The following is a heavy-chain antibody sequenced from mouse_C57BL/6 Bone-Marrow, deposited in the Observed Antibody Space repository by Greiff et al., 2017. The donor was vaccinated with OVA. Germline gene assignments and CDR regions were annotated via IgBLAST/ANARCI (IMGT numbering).Heavy chain of an antibody. V-gene: IGHV1-62-2*01. Sequence: QVQLQQSGAELVKPGASVKLSCKASGYTFTEYTIHWVKQRSGQGLEWIGWFYPGSGSIKYNEKFKDKATLTAAKSSSTAYLELSRLTSEDSAVYFCARDEEARYCGSSAAWFAYWGQGTLVTVSA. D-gene: IGHD1-1*01. CDR3: ARDEEARYCGSSAAWFAY. J-gene: IGHJ3*01. CDR2: FYPGSGSI. CDR1: GYTFTEYT.